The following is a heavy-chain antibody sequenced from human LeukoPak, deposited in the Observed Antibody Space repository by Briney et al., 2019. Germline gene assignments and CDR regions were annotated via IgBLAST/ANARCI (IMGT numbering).Heavy chain of an antibody. CDR3: ARQAYDFGYYYYYGMDV. D-gene: IGHD3-3*01. Sequence: SETLSLTCAVYGGSFSGYYWSWIRQPPGKGLEWIGYIYYSGSTNYNPSLKSRVTISVDTSKNQFSLKLSSVTAADTAVYYCARQAYDFGYYYYYGMDVWGQGTTVTVSS. J-gene: IGHJ6*02. CDR1: GGSFSGYY. V-gene: IGHV4-59*08. CDR2: IYYSGST.